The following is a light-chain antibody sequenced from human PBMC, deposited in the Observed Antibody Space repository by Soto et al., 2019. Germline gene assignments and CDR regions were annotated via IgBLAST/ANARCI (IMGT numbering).Light chain of an antibody. Sequence: DIQMTQSPSTLSASVGDRVTITCRASQTITRWMAWYQQKPGKAPKLLIYDASTLHSGVPSRFSGSGSGTDFTLTISSLEPEDFALYYCQQYGSSAPITFGQGTRLEIK. CDR1: QTITRW. V-gene: IGKV1-5*01. J-gene: IGKJ5*01. CDR3: QQYGSSAPIT. CDR2: DAS.